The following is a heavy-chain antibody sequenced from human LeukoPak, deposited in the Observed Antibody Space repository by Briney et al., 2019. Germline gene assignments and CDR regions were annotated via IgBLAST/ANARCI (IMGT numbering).Heavy chain of an antibody. V-gene: IGHV3-23*01. J-gene: IGHJ4*02. CDR3: ATYSSSSPY. D-gene: IGHD6-6*01. CDR1: GFTFSSYA. Sequence: GGSLRLSCAASGFTFSSYAMSWVRQAPGQGLEWVSAISGSGDSTNYADSVKGRFSISRDNSKNTLYLQMNSLRAEDTAVYYCATYSSSSPYWGQGTLVTVSS. CDR2: ISGSGDST.